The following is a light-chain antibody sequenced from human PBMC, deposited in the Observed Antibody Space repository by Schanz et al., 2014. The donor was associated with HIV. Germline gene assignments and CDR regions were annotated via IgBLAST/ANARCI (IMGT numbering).Light chain of an antibody. V-gene: IGLV2-23*01. CDR3: CSYAGSSTWV. J-gene: IGLJ3*02. Sequence: QSVLTQPASVSGSPGQSITISCTGTSSDVGGYNSVSWYQQHPGKAPKLMIYEGSKRPSGVSNRFSGSKSGNTASLTISGLQAEDEADYYCCSYAGSSTWVFGGGTKLTVL. CDR2: EGS. CDR1: SSDVGGYNS.